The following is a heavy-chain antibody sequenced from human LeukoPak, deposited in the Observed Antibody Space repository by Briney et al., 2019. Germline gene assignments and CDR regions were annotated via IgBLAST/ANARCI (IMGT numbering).Heavy chain of an antibody. Sequence: GGSLRLSCAASGFTFSSYAMHWVRQAPGKGLEWVAVISYDGSNKYYADSVKGRFTISRDNSENTLYLQMNSLRAEDTAVYYCARDRGSYLDYWGQGTLVTVSS. CDR3: ARDRGSYLDY. J-gene: IGHJ4*02. CDR1: GFTFSSYA. D-gene: IGHD1-26*01. CDR2: ISYDGSNK. V-gene: IGHV3-30*01.